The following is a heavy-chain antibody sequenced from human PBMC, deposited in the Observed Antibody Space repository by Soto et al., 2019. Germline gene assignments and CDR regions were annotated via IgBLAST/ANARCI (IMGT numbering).Heavy chain of an antibody. Sequence: SETLSLTCTVSGGSISSGDYYWSWIRQPPGKGLEWIGYIYYSGSTYYNPSLKSRVTISVDTSNNQYSLHLTSVTPDDTAVYYCVRLIGNSWLDSWGQGTLVTVSS. CDR3: VRLIGNSWLDS. CDR2: IYYSGST. D-gene: IGHD2-8*01. V-gene: IGHV4-30-4*01. CDR1: GGSISSGDYY. J-gene: IGHJ5*01.